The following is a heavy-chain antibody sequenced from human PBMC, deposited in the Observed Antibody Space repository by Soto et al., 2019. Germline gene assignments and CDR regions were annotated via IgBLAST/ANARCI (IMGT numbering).Heavy chain of an antibody. CDR2: ISTYNGNT. CDR1: GYTFTDYG. V-gene: IGHV1-18*04. Sequence: VQLVQSGAEVKKPGASVKVSCKASGYTFTDYGISWVRQAPGQGLEWMGWISTYNGNTIYAQKIQGRVTMTTDTSTSTAYVELRSLRSEDTAVYYCAREEGISDWHAFDYWGQGTLVTVSS. D-gene: IGHD6-19*01. J-gene: IGHJ4*02. CDR3: AREEGISDWHAFDY.